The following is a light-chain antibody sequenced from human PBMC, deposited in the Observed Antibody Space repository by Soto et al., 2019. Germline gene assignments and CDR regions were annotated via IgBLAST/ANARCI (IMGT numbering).Light chain of an antibody. V-gene: IGLV2-11*01. CDR3: CSYAGSSYV. J-gene: IGLJ1*01. Sequence: QSVLTQPRSVSGSPGQSVTISCTGTSSDVGGYNYVSWYQQHPGKAPKLMIYDVSKRPSGVPDRVSGSKSGNTASLTISGLQAEDEADYYCCSYAGSSYVFGTGTKLTVL. CDR1: SSDVGGYNY. CDR2: DVS.